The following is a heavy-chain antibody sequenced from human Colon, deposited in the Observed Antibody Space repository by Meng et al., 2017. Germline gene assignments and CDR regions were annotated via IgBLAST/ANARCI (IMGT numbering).Heavy chain of an antibody. CDR3: ARDSGYDKNWFDP. J-gene: IGHJ5*02. V-gene: IGHV4-61*01. Sequence: QLQESGPGLVRPSETLSLTCTVSGGSVISNSYYWSWIRQPPGKGLEWIGFINYSGSTNYNPSLKSRVTISVDTSKNQFSLKVSSVTAADTAVYYCARDSGYDKNWFDPWGQGTLVTVSS. CDR2: INYSGST. CDR1: GGSVISNSYY. D-gene: IGHD5-12*01.